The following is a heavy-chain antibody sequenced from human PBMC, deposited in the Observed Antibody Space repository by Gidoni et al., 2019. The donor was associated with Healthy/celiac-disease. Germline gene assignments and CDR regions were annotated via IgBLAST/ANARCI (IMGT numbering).Heavy chain of an antibody. CDR2: ISGSGGST. D-gene: IGHD5-12*01. J-gene: IGHJ4*02. V-gene: IGHV3-23*01. CDR3: AKFQTAYGGYGSY. Sequence: EVQLLESGGGLVQPGGSLRLSCAASGFTFSSYAMRWVRQAPGKGLEWVSAISGSGGSTYYADSVKGRFTISRDNSKNTLYLQMNSLRAEDTAVYYCAKFQTAYGGYGSYWGQGTLVTVSS. CDR1: GFTFSSYA.